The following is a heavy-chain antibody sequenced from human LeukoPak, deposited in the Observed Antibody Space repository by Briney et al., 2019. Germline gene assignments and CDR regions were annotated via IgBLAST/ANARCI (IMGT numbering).Heavy chain of an antibody. CDR2: ISYDGSDK. V-gene: IGHV3-30*04. Sequence: GGSLRLSCAASGFTFSSYGIHWVRQAPGKGLEWVAVISYDGSDKYYADSVKGRFTISRDNSTNTLYLEMNSLRAEDTAVYYCARERERFLNLWGQGTLVTVSS. CDR1: GFTFSSYG. CDR3: ARERERFLNL. D-gene: IGHD3-3*01. J-gene: IGHJ5*02.